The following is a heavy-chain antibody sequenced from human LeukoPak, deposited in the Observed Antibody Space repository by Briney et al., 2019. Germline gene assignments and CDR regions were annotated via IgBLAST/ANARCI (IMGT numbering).Heavy chain of an antibody. Sequence: TLCIPCCVSGGSICSGAYYSSWLRQHPGEGVGWIGYISNSGSTYYNASLKSRVTISMDTAKNQFSLKLNSMTAADTAVYYCARDYKGVRGVDYWGQGTLVTVSS. V-gene: IGHV4-31*03. CDR3: ARDYKGVRGVDY. CDR1: GGSICSGAYY. CDR2: ISNSGST. J-gene: IGHJ4*02. D-gene: IGHD3-10*01.